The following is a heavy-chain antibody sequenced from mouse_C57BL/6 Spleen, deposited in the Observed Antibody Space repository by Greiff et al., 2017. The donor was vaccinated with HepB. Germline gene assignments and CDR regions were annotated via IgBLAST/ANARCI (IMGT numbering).Heavy chain of an antibody. V-gene: IGHV1-52*01. CDR2: IDPSDNET. J-gene: IGHJ4*01. Sequence: VQLQQSGAELVRPGSSVKLSCKASGYTFTNYWMHWVKQRPKEGLEWIGDIDPSDNETHYNQKFKDKATLTVDKSSNTAYMQLSSLTSEDSAVYYCARWGSNYAMDYWGQGTSVTVSS. CDR3: ARWGSNYAMDY. CDR1: GYTFTNYW.